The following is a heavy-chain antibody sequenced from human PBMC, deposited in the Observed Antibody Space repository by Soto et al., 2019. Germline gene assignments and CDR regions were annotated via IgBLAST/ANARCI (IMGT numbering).Heavy chain of an antibody. CDR3: AKDPSALRFNYWRNYYYYMDV. Sequence: GGALRLSCAASGFTFSSYAMSWVRQAPGKGLEKVSAISGSGGSTYYADSVKGRFTISRDNSKKTLYLQMNSLRAEDTDVYYCAKDPSALRFNYWRNYYYYMDVWGKGTTVTVSS. CDR1: GFTFSSYA. V-gene: IGHV3-23*01. D-gene: IGHD1-1*01. CDR2: ISGSGGST. J-gene: IGHJ6*03.